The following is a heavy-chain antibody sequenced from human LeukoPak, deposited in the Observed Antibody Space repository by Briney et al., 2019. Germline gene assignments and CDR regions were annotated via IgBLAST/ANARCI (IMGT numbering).Heavy chain of an antibody. Sequence: SVKVSCKASGGTFSSYAISWVRQAPGQGLEWMGGIIPIFGTANYAQKFQGRVTITADESTSTAYMELSSLRSEDTAVYYCARDFDLPRRDMTTVYYFDYWGQGTLVTVSS. CDR1: GGTFSSYA. CDR3: ARDFDLPRRDMTTVYYFDY. J-gene: IGHJ4*02. D-gene: IGHD4-17*01. V-gene: IGHV1-69*13. CDR2: IIPIFGTA.